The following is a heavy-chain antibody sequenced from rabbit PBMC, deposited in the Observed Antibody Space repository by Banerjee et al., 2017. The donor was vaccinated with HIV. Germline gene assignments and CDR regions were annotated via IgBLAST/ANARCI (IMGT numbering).Heavy chain of an antibody. CDR3: ARTVLAGVPYYFDL. D-gene: IGHD4-1*01. J-gene: IGHJ4*01. Sequence: QSLEESGGDLVKPGASLTLTCTASGFSFSSSYYMCWVRQAPGKGLEWIGCVYAGSSGSTAYASWVNGRFTISKTSSTTVTLQMTSLTAADTATYFCARTVLAGVPYYFDLWGQGTLVTVS. CDR1: GFSFSSSYY. CDR2: VYAGSSGST. V-gene: IGHV1S40*01.